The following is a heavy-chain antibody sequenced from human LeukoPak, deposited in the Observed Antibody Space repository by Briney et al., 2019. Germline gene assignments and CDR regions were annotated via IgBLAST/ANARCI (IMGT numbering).Heavy chain of an antibody. CDR1: GGPFSGYY. Sequence: PSETLSLTCAVYGGPFSGYYWSWIRQPPGKGLEWIGEINHSGSTNYNPSLKSRVTISVDTSKNQFSLKLSSVTAADTAVYYCARYCSSNSCFSWYYGMDVWGKGTTVTVSS. V-gene: IGHV4-34*01. CDR3: ARYCSSNSCFSWYYGMDV. CDR2: INHSGST. D-gene: IGHD2-2*01. J-gene: IGHJ6*04.